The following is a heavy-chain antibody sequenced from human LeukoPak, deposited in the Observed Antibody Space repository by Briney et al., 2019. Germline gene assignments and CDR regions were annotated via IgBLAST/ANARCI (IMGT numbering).Heavy chain of an antibody. D-gene: IGHD3-10*01. Sequence: SETLSLTCTVSGGSISSYYWSWIRQPPGKGLEWIGYIYYSGSTNYNPSLKSRVTISVDTSKNQFSLKLSSVTAADTAVYYCARPLWFGEHIDAFDIWGQGTMVTVSS. CDR1: GGSISSYY. V-gene: IGHV4-59*08. J-gene: IGHJ3*02. CDR3: ARPLWFGEHIDAFDI. CDR2: IYYSGST.